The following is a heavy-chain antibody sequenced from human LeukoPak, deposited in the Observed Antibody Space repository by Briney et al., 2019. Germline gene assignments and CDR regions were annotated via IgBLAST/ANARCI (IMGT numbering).Heavy chain of an antibody. Sequence: PGGSLRLSCAASGFTFSSYWMSWVRQAPGKGLEWVANIKQDGSEKYYVDSVKGRFTISRDNAKNSLYLQMNSLRAEDTAVYYCAIPAYYYGSGSYSNLPYYWGQGTLVTVSS. D-gene: IGHD3-10*01. CDR3: AIPAYYYGSGSYSNLPYY. V-gene: IGHV3-7*01. CDR1: GFTFSSYW. CDR2: IKQDGSEK. J-gene: IGHJ4*02.